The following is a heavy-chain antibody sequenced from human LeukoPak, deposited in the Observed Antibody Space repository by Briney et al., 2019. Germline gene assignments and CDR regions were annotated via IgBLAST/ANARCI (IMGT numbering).Heavy chain of an antibody. Sequence: PGGSLRLSCAASGFTFDDYAMRWVRQAPGKGLEWVSGISWNSGSIGYADSVKGRFTISRDNAKNSLYLQMNSLRTEDTALYYCTKDEGSMIVRPFDYWGQGTLVTVSS. J-gene: IGHJ4*02. D-gene: IGHD3-22*01. CDR2: ISWNSGSI. CDR3: TKDEGSMIVRPFDY. V-gene: IGHV3-9*01. CDR1: GFTFDDYA.